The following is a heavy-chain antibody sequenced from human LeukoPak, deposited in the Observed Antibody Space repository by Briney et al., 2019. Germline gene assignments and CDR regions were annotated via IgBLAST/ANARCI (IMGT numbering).Heavy chain of an antibody. V-gene: IGHV3-23*01. CDR2: ISGSGGST. J-gene: IGHJ4*02. CDR1: GFTFSSYA. Sequence: TGGSLRLSCAASGFTFSSYAMSWVRQAPGKGLEWVSAISGSGGSTYYADSVKGRFTISRDNSKNTLYLQMNSLRAEDTAVYYCAIQPSPYDYGHSAPSFDYWGQGTLVTVSS. D-gene: IGHD4-17*01. CDR3: AIQPSPYDYGHSAPSFDY.